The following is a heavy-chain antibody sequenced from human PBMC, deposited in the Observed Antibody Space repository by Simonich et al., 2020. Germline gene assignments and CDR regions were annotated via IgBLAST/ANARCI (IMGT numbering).Heavy chain of an antibody. J-gene: IGHJ3*02. CDR2: INSEGSST. CDR3: ARDYSNYDAFDI. V-gene: IGHV3-74*01. D-gene: IGHD4-4*01. Sequence: EVQLVESGGGLVQLGGSLRLSCAASGFTFSSYWMHWVRQAPGKGLVWFSRINSEGSSTSYADSVKGRFTISRDNAKNTLYLQMNSLRAEDTAGYYCARDYSNYDAFDIWGQGTMVTVSS. CDR1: GFTFSSYW.